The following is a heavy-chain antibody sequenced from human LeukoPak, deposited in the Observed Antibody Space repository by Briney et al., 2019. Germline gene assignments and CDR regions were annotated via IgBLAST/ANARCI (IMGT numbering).Heavy chain of an antibody. D-gene: IGHD3-22*01. V-gene: IGHV4-4*07. CDR2: IYTSEST. CDR3: ARDRYYYDSSGYYSPIDY. Sequence: SETLSLTCTVSGGSISRYYWSWIRQPAGKGLEWIGRIYTSESTNYNPSLKSRVTMSVDTSKNQFSLKLSSVTAGDTAVYYCARDRYYYDSSGYYSPIDYWGQGTLVTVSS. J-gene: IGHJ4*02. CDR1: GGSISRYY.